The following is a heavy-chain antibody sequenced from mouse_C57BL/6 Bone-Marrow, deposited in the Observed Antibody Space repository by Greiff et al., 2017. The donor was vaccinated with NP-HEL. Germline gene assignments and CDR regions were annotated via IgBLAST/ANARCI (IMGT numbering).Heavy chain of an antibody. CDR2: INPSNGCT. J-gene: IGHJ3*01. V-gene: IGHV1-53*01. Sequence: VPLQQPGTELVKPGASVKLSCKPSGYTFSSYWMHWVKQRPGQGLAWLGNINPSNGCTNYNAKFKSTATLTVDKSSSTAYMQLSSLTSEDSAVYYCALRREAWFAYWGQGTLVTVST. CDR1: GYTFSSYW. CDR3: ALRREAWFAY. D-gene: IGHD1-1*01.